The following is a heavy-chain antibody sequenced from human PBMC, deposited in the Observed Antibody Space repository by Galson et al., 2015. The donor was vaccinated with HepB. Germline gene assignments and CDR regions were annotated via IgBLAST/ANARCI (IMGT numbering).Heavy chain of an antibody. CDR1: GFTFSSYG. J-gene: IGHJ6*03. D-gene: IGHD4-17*01. V-gene: IGHV3-30*18. CDR2: ISYDGSNK. CDR3: AKDNYGDYEPYYYMDV. Sequence: SLRLSCAASGFTFSSYGMHWVRQAPGKGLEWVAVISYDGSNKYYADSVKGRFTISRDNSKNTLYLQMNSLRAEDTAVYYCAKDNYGDYEPYYYMDVWGKGTTVTVSS.